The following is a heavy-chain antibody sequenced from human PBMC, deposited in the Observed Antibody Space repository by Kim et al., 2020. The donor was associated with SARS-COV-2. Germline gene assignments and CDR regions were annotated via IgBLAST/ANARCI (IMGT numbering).Heavy chain of an antibody. CDR1: GFTFSSYS. Sequence: GGSLRLSCAASGFTFSSYSMNWVRQAPGKGLEWVSSISSSSSYIYYADSVKGRFTISRDNAKNSLYLQMNSLRAEDTAVYYCARDPDGYNQTKSWGQGTLVTVSS. J-gene: IGHJ4*02. CDR3: ARDPDGYNQTKS. CDR2: ISSSSSYI. D-gene: IGHD5-12*01. V-gene: IGHV3-21*01.